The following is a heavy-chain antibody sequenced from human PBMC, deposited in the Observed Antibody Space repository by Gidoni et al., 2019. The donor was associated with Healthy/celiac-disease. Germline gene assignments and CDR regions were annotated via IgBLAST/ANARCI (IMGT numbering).Heavy chain of an antibody. V-gene: IGHV3-21*01. J-gene: IGHJ4*02. D-gene: IGHD3-10*01. Sequence: EVQLVESGGGLVKPGGSLRLSCAASGFTFSSYSMNWVRQAPGKGLEWVSSISSSSSYIYYADSVKGRFTISRDNAKNSLYLQMNSLRAEDTAVYYCARPIVWFGELLEGEFDYWGQGTLVTVSS. CDR1: GFTFSSYS. CDR2: ISSSSSYI. CDR3: ARPIVWFGELLEGEFDY.